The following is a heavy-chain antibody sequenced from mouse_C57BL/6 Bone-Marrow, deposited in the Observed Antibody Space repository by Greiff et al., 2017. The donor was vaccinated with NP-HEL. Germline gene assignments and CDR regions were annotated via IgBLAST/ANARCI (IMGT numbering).Heavy chain of an antibody. CDR2: ISGGGGNT. V-gene: IGHV5-9*04. J-gene: IGHJ3*01. CDR1: GFTFSSYT. CDR3: ARHGCFAY. Sequence: EVKVEESGGGLVKPGGSLKLSCAASGFTFSSYTMSWVRQTPEKRLEWVATISGGGGNTYYPDSVKGRFTISRDNAKNTLYLQMSSLRSEDTAVYYCARHGCFAYWGKGTLVTVSA.